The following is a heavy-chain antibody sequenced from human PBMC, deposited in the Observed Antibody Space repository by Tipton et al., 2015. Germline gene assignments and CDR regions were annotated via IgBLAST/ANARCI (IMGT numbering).Heavy chain of an antibody. CDR2: ISYSGST. CDR3: ARDLEHGMDV. J-gene: IGHJ6*02. Sequence: TLSLTCTVSGGSVSSGSYYWGWIRQSPGKGLEWIGYISYSGSTHYNPSLKRRVTISLDTSKNQFSLTLNSVTAADTAVYYCARDLEHGMDVWGQGTTVTVSS. D-gene: IGHD5-24*01. CDR1: GGSVSSGSYY. V-gene: IGHV4-61*01.